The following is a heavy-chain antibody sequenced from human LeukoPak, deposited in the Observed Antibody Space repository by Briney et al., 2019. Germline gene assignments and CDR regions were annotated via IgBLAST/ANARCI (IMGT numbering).Heavy chain of an antibody. J-gene: IGHJ4*02. V-gene: IGHV4-34*01. CDR2: INHSGST. CDR1: GGSFNGYY. D-gene: IGHD2-2*02. Sequence: SSETLSLTCAVYGGSFNGYYWSWIRQPPGKGLEWIGEINHSGSTNYNPSLKSRVTISVDTSKNQFSLKLSSVTAADTAVYYCARGDCSSTSCYTYDYWGQGTLVTVSS. CDR3: ARGDCSSTSCYTYDY.